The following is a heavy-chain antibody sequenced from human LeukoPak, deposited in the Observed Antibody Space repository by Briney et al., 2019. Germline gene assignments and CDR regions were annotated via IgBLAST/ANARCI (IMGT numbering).Heavy chain of an antibody. V-gene: IGHV3-21*01. CDR2: IGSTSAYK. J-gene: IGHJ6*03. CDR3: ARRVGSTQWPYYMDV. Sequence: GGSLRLSCAASGFTFSAYSMNWVRQAPGKGLEWVSSIGSTSAYKYYAESLKGRLTISRDNARNLLYLQINSLRVDDTAVYYCARRVGSTQWPYYMDVWGNGTTVTVSS. D-gene: IGHD6-13*01. CDR1: GFTFSAYS.